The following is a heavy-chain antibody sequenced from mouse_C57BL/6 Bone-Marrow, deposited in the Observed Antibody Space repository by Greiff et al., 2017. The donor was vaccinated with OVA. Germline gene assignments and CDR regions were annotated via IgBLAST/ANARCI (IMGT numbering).Heavy chain of an antibody. V-gene: IGHV2-9-1*01. J-gene: IGHJ1*03. Sequence: VQLVESGPGLVAPSQSLSITCTVSGFSLTSYAISWVRQPPGKGLEWLGVIWTGGGTNYNSALKSRLSISKDNSKSQVFLKMNSLQTDDTARYYCARNWGSSYTFWYFDVWGTGTTVTVSS. CDR3: ARNWGSSYTFWYFDV. CDR1: GFSLTSYA. D-gene: IGHD1-1*01. CDR2: IWTGGGT.